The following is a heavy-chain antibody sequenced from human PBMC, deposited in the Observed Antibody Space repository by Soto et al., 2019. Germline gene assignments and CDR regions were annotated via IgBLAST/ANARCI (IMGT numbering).Heavy chain of an antibody. CDR1: GGSISSYY. CDR3: ARLGYCSGGSCYWFDP. V-gene: IGHV4-59*08. Sequence: SETLSLTCTVSGGSISSYYWSWIRQPPGKGLEWIGYIYYSGSTNYNPSLKSRVTISVDTSKNQFSLKLSSVTAADTAVYYCARLGYCSGGSCYWFDPWGQGTLVTVSS. D-gene: IGHD2-15*01. J-gene: IGHJ5*02. CDR2: IYYSGST.